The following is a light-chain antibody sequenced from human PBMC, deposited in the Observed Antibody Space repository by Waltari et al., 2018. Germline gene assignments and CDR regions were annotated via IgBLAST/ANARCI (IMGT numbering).Light chain of an antibody. CDR2: EGT. CDR3: SSYARSDNSVL. CDR1: TSDVGGSYL. Sequence: QSALTQPASVSGSPGQSITISCTVSTSDVGGSYLVSWYRQFPNKAPQLIIYEGTRRPSGVSSRFSASKSGNTASLTISGLQAEDEALYFCSSYARSDNSVLFGGGTQLSVL. J-gene: IGLJ2*01. V-gene: IGLV2-23*01.